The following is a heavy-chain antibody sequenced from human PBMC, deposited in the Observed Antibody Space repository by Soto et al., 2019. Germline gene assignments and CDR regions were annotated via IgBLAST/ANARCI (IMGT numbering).Heavy chain of an antibody. V-gene: IGHV1-69*13. CDR2: IIPIFGTA. J-gene: IGHJ4*02. Sequence: GASVKVSCKXSVGTFSSYAISWVRQAPGQGLEWMGGIIPIFGTANYAQKFQGRVTITADESTSTAYMELSSLRSEDTAVYYCAREEISGDYVFDYWGQGTLVTVSS. D-gene: IGHD4-17*01. CDR3: AREEISGDYVFDY. CDR1: VGTFSSYA.